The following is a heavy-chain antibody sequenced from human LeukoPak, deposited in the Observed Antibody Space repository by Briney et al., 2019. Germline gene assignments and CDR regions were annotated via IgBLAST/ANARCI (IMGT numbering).Heavy chain of an antibody. V-gene: IGHV4-59*01. D-gene: IGHD1-26*01. Sequence: TSETLSLTCTVSGGSISSYYWSWIRQPPGKGLEWIGYIYYSGSTNYNPSLKSRVTISVDTSKNQFSLKLSSVTAADTAVYYCARVGSGYYYYYYMDVWGKGTTVTVSS. CDR3: ARVGSGYYYYYYMDV. J-gene: IGHJ6*03. CDR1: GGSISSYY. CDR2: IYYSGST.